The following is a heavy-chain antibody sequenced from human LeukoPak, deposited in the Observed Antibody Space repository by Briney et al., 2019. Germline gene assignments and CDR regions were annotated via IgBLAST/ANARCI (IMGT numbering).Heavy chain of an antibody. CDR1: GGSISSSSYY. Sequence: SETLSLTCTVSGGSISSSSYYWGWIRQPPGKGLEWIGSIYYSGSTYYNLSLKSRVTISVDTSKNQFSLKLSSVTAADTAVYYCARAGSDNDFWSGYSGGNYYYYMDVWGKGTTVTVSS. D-gene: IGHD3-3*01. CDR2: IYYSGST. V-gene: IGHV4-39*07. J-gene: IGHJ6*03. CDR3: ARAGSDNDFWSGYSGGNYYYYMDV.